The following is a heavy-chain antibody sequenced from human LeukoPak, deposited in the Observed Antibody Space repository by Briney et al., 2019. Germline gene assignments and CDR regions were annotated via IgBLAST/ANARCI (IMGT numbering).Heavy chain of an antibody. CDR2: IYTSGST. V-gene: IGHV4-4*07. CDR1: GGSISSYY. Sequence: SETLSLTCTVSGGSISSYYWSWIRQPAGKGLEWIGRIYTSGSTNYNPSLKSRVTMSVDTSKNQFSLKLSSVTAADTAVYYCAREVLEWLMGGGSDWFDPWGQGTLVTVSS. CDR3: AREVLEWLMGGGSDWFDP. J-gene: IGHJ5*02. D-gene: IGHD3-3*01.